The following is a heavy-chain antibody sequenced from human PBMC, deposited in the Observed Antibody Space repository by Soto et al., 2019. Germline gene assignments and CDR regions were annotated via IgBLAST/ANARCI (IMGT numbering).Heavy chain of an antibody. D-gene: IGHD1-1*01. Sequence: GGSLRLSCATSGFTFSDYAMHWVRQAPGKGLVWVAVVSHDGRNTHYADSVKGRFTISRDNSKNTLYVQMNSLSAEDSAMYYCAKDWGHFHDTTGYLDSWGRGTLVTVPQ. CDR2: VSHDGRNT. J-gene: IGHJ4*02. V-gene: IGHV3-30*18. CDR3: AKDWGHFHDTTGYLDS. CDR1: GFTFSDYA.